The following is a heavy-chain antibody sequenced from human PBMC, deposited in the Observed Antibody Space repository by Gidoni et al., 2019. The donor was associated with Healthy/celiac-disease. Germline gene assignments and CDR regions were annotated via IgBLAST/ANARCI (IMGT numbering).Heavy chain of an antibody. J-gene: IGHJ6*03. CDR3: TTDRGSRRITIFGVVISPDMDV. CDR2: IKSKTDGGTT. Sequence: EWVGRIKSKTDGGTTDYAAPVKGRFTISRDDSKNTLYLQMNSLKTEDTAVYYCTTDRGSRRITIFGVVISPDMDVWGKGTTVTVSS. D-gene: IGHD3-3*01. V-gene: IGHV3-15*07.